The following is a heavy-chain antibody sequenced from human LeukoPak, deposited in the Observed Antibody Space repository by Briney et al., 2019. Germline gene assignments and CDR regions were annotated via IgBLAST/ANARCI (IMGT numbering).Heavy chain of an antibody. Sequence: SQTLSLTCTVSGGSISSGDYYWSWIRSPSGKGLEGMGNIYYVGSTYYNPSLKSRVTISVDTSKNQFSLKLSSVTAADTAVYYCAREFCSGGSCYDGTVFYFDYWGQGTLVTVSS. J-gene: IGHJ4*02. CDR1: GGSISSGDYY. D-gene: IGHD2-15*01. V-gene: IGHV4-30-4*01. CDR2: IYYVGST. CDR3: AREFCSGGSCYDGTVFYFDY.